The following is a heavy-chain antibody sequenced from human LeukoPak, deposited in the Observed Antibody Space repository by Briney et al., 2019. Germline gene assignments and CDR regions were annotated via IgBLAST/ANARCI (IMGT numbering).Heavy chain of an antibody. CDR2: IYTSGST. D-gene: IGHD4-17*01. V-gene: IGHV4-4*07. CDR3: ARVSDDFGDYGFDY. CDR1: GGTISNYY. Sequence: SETLSLTCTVSGGTISNYYWNWIRQPAGKELEWIGRIYTSGSTNYNPSLKSRLTMSMDTSKNQFSLRLSSVTAADTAVYYCARVSDDFGDYGFDYWGQGTLVTVSS. J-gene: IGHJ4*02.